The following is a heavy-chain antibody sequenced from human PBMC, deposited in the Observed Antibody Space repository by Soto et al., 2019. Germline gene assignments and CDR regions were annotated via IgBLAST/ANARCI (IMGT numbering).Heavy chain of an antibody. J-gene: IGHJ4*02. CDR1: GGSISSSSYY. CDR2: IYYSGST. D-gene: IGHD2-15*01. V-gene: IGHV4-39*01. CDR3: ARYCSGGSCSKVIDY. Sequence: PSETLSLTCTVSGGSISSSSYYWGWIRQPPGKGLEWIGSIYYSGSTCYNPSLKSRVTISVDTSKNQFSLKLSSVTAADTAVYYCARYCSGGSCSKVIDYWGQGTLVTVSS.